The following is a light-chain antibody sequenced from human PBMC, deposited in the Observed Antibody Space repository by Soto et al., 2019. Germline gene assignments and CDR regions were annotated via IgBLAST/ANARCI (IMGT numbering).Light chain of an antibody. J-gene: IGLJ1*01. CDR2: DVS. Sequence: QSALTQPASVSGSPGQSITISCTGTSSDVGGYNFVSWYQQHPGKAPKLMIYDVSNRPSGVSNRFSGSKSGNTASLTISGLQAEDEADYYFSSYTGSSTPFVFGAGTKVTVL. V-gene: IGLV2-14*03. CDR1: SSDVGGYNF. CDR3: SSYTGSSTPFV.